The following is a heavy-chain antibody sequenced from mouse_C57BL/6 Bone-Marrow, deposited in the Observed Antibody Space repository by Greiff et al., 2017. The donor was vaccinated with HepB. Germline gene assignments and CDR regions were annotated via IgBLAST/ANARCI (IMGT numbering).Heavy chain of an antibody. CDR1: GYTFTNYW. J-gene: IGHJ1*03. D-gene: IGHD2-1*01. CDR2: IYPGGGYT. CDR3: ARGTLLLYWYFDV. V-gene: IGHV1-63*01. Sequence: QVQLKQSGAELVRPGTSVKMSCKASGYTFTNYWIGWAKQRPGHGLEWIGDIYPGGGYTNYNEKFKGKATLTADKSSSTSEDSAIYYCARGTLLLYWYFDVWGTGTTVTVSS.